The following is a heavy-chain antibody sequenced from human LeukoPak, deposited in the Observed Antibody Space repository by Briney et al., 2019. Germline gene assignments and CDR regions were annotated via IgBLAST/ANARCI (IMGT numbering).Heavy chain of an antibody. CDR1: GGTFSSYA. CDR2: IIPIFGRA. J-gene: IGHJ4*02. V-gene: IGHV1-69*05. D-gene: IGHD2-15*01. CDR3: ARVGGVVPWYFDY. Sequence: GSSVKVSCKASGGTFSSYAINWVRQAPGQGPEWMGGIIPIFGRANYAQKFQGRVTMITDESTSTAYRELSRLRSEDRAVYYCARVGGVVPWYFDYWGQGTLVTVSS.